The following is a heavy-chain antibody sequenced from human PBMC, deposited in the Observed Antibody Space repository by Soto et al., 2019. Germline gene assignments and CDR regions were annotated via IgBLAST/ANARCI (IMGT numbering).Heavy chain of an antibody. CDR2: IYYSGST. V-gene: IGHV4-39*01. CDR1: GGSISSSSYY. J-gene: IGHJ2*01. Sequence: QLQLQESGPGLVKPSETLSLTCTVSGGSISSSSYYWGWIRQPPGKGLEWIGGIYYSGSTYYNPSLKSRVTISVDTSKNQFSLKLSSVTAADTAVYYCARHIYGDYGPRHWYFDLWGRGTLVTVSS. CDR3: ARHIYGDYGPRHWYFDL. D-gene: IGHD4-17*01.